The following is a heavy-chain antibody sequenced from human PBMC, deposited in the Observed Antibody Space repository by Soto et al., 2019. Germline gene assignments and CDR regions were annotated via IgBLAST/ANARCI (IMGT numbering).Heavy chain of an antibody. CDR2: IGTAGDT. CDR3: ARWGLLGYYGSGSYYNYYYYMDV. V-gene: IGHV3-13*01. J-gene: IGHJ6*03. Sequence: GGSLRLSCAASGFTFSSYDMHWVRQATGKGLEWVSAIGTAGDTYYPGSVKGRFTISRENAKNSLYLQMNSLRAGDTAVYYCARWGLLGYYGSGSYYNYYYYMDVWGKGTTVTVSS. CDR1: GFTFSSYD. D-gene: IGHD3-10*01.